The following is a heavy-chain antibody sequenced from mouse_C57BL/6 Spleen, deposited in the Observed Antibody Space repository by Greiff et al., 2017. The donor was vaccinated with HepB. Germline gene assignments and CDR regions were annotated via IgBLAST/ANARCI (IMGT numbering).Heavy chain of an antibody. J-gene: IGHJ3*01. CDR2: IYPRDGST. CDR3: AVYGYGSSFGY. V-gene: IGHV1-85*01. Sequence: QVQLQQSGPELVKPGASVKLSCKASGYTFTSYDINWVKQRPGQGLEWIGWIYPRDGSTKYNEKFKGKATLTVDTSSSTAYMELHSLTSEDSAVYFCAVYGYGSSFGYWGQGTLVTVSA. D-gene: IGHD1-1*01. CDR1: GYTFTSYD.